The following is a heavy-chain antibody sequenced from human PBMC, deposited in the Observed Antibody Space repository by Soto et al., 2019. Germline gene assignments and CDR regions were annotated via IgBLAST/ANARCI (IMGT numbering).Heavy chain of an antibody. Sequence: ASVKVSCKASGYTFTSYGISWVLQAPGQGLEWMGWISAYNGNTNYAQKLQGRVTMTTDTSTSTAYMELRSLRSDDTAVYYCARATLVVAATVDWFDPWGQGTLVTVSS. CDR2: ISAYNGNT. CDR1: GYTFTSYG. D-gene: IGHD2-15*01. J-gene: IGHJ5*02. CDR3: ARATLVVAATVDWFDP. V-gene: IGHV1-18*01.